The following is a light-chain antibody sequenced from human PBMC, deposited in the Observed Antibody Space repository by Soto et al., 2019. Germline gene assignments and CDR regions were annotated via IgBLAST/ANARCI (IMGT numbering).Light chain of an antibody. V-gene: IGKV3-20*01. CDR3: QQYGRSPKI. CDR2: GAS. CDR1: QSVSSSY. Sequence: EMVLTQSPGIMSLSPGERATLSCRASQSVSSSYLAWYHQNPGQAPRLLIYGASTRATGIPHRFSGSGSGPDFTLTISRLEPEDFSVYYCQQYGRSPKIFGGGTKVEIK. J-gene: IGKJ4*01.